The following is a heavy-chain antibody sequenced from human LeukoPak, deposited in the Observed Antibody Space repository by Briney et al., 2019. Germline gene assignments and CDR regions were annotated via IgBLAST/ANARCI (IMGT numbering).Heavy chain of an antibody. CDR1: GGSFSGYY. CDR3: AREVRGVFPRSFDH. Sequence: SGTLSLTCAVYGGSFSGYYWSWIRQPPGKGLEWIGEINHSGSTNYNPSLKSRVTISVDTSKNQFSLKLSSVTAADTAVYYCAREVRGVFPRSFDHWGQGTLVTVSS. CDR2: INHSGST. J-gene: IGHJ4*02. D-gene: IGHD3-10*01. V-gene: IGHV4-34*01.